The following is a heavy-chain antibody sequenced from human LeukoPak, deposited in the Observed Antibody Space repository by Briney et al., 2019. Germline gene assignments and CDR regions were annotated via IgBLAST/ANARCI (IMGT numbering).Heavy chain of an antibody. CDR3: ARTAARRFDY. V-gene: IGHV1-46*01. CDR1: GYTFTSYY. J-gene: IGHJ4*02. D-gene: IGHD6-6*01. Sequence: ASVKVSCKASGYTFTSYYMHWVRQAPGQGLEWMGVIDPNGGSTSYAQKIQGRVTMTRGTSTSTVYMELSSLRSDDTAVYYCARTAARRFDYWGQGTLVTVSS. CDR2: IDPNGGST.